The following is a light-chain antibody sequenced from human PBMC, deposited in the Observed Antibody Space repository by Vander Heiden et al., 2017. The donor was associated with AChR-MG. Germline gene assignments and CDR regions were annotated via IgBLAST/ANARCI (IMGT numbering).Light chain of an antibody. J-gene: IGLJ2*01. CDR2: GVS. CDR1: SSDVGAYDY. Sequence: QSALTQPASVSGSPGQSISISCTGTSSDVGAYDYVSWYQQHPGKAPKLIIWGVSSRPSGVSSRFSGSKSGNTVSLTISGLQAEDEADYYCSSSTSGSTLVVFGGGTKLTVL. CDR3: SSSTSGSTLVV. V-gene: IGLV2-14*03.